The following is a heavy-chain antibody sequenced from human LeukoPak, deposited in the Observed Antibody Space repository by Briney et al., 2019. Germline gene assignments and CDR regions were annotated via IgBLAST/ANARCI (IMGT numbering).Heavy chain of an antibody. D-gene: IGHD1-1*01. J-gene: IGHJ4*02. CDR1: GFTFSDYD. V-gene: IGHV3-13*01. CDR2: IGTAGDT. CDR3: ARVAKERVGGVYYFDY. Sequence: PGGSLRLSCAASGFTFSDYDMHWVRQATGKGPEWVSAIGTAGDTFYTGSVKGRFTISRENAKSCLDLQLNSLGAGDTAVYYCARVAKERVGGVYYFDYWGQGTLVTVSS.